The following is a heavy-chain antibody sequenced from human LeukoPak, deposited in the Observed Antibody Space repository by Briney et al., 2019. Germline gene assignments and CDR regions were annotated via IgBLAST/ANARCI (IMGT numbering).Heavy chain of an antibody. D-gene: IGHD5-12*01. CDR3: ATLRPNWFDP. J-gene: IGHJ5*02. V-gene: IGHV3-48*03. Sequence: GGSLRLSCTASGFTFSSYEMNWVRQAPGKGLEWVSYISSSGSTIYYADSVKGRFTISRDNAKNSLYLQMNSLRAEDTAVYYCATLRPNWFDPWGQGTLVTVSS. CDR2: ISSSGSTI. CDR1: GFTFSSYE.